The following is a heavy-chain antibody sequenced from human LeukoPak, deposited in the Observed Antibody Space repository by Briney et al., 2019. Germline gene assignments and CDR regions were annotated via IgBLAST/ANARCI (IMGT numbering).Heavy chain of an antibody. J-gene: IGHJ4*02. CDR3: ARERKGPIAARRGGFDY. D-gene: IGHD6-6*01. CDR1: GFTFSSYG. V-gene: IGHV3-30*03. Sequence: GGSLRLSCAASGFTFSSYGMHWVRQAPGKGLEWVAVISYDGSNKYYADSVKGRFTISRDNSKNTLYLQMNSLRAEDTAVYYCARERKGPIAARRGGFDYWGQGTLVTVSS. CDR2: ISYDGSNK.